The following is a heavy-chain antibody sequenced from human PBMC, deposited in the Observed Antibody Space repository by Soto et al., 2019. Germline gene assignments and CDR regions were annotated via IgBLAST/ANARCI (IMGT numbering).Heavy chain of an antibody. J-gene: IGHJ4*02. Sequence: QVQLVQSGAEVKKPGSSVKVSCKASGGTFSSYAISWVRQAPGQGLEWMGGLIPIFGTANYAQKFQGRVTITADKSTSTAYMELSSLRSEDTAVYYCARERYYYDSSGYYFDYWGQGTLVTVSS. CDR1: GGTFSSYA. D-gene: IGHD3-22*01. V-gene: IGHV1-69*06. CDR3: ARERYYYDSSGYYFDY. CDR2: LIPIFGTA.